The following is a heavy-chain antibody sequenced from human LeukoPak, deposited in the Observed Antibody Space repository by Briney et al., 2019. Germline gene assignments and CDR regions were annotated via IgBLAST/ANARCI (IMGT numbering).Heavy chain of an antibody. CDR1: GGSFSGYY. CDR2: INHSGST. J-gene: IGHJ4*02. Sequence: SETLSLTCAVYGGSFSGYYWSWIRQPPGTGLEWIGEINHSGSTNYNPSLKSRVTISVDTSKNQFSLKLSSVTAADTVFFHGAGGIRYCSGGSCYSVDYWGQGTLVTVSS. V-gene: IGHV4-34*01. CDR3: AGGIRYCSGGSCYSVDY. D-gene: IGHD2-15*01.